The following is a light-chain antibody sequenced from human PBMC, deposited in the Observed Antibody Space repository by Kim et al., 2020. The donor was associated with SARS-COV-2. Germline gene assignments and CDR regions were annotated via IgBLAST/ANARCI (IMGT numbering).Light chain of an antibody. CDR1: QSVSSTY. Sequence: EIVLTQSPGTLSLSPGERATLSCRASQSVSSTYLAWYQQKPGQAPRLLIYGASSRATGIPDRFSGSGSGTDFTLTISRLEPEDSAMYYCQQYRYLIIFGGGTKLKF. CDR3: QQYRYLII. J-gene: IGKJ4*01. V-gene: IGKV3-20*01. CDR2: GAS.